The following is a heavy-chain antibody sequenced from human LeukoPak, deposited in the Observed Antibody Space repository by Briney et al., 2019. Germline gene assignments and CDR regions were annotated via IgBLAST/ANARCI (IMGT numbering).Heavy chain of an antibody. J-gene: IGHJ3*01. CDR2: ICSSGNNA. CDR1: GFTFRGAA. V-gene: IGHV3-23*05. Sequence: PGGSLRLSCAVSGFTFRGAAMTWVRQAPGKGLEWVSLICSSGNNAYYADSVKGRFTISRDNSKNTLSLQMNSLRVEDTAIYYCAKDIQLSTWGLGTRVTVSS. CDR3: AKDIQLST. D-gene: IGHD5-24*01.